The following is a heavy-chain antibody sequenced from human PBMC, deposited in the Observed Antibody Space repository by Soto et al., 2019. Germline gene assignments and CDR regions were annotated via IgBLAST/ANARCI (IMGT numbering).Heavy chain of an antibody. CDR1: GGSISSGGYY. CDR3: ARETRGIYYYYMDV. V-gene: IGHV4-31*03. Sequence: QVQLQESGPGLVKPSQTLSLTCTVSGGSISSGGYYWSWIRQHPGKGLEWIGYIYYSGSTYYIPSLKSRVTISVDTSKNHFSLKLSSVTAADTAVYYCARETRGIYYYYMDVWGKGTTVTVSS. J-gene: IGHJ6*03. CDR2: IYYSGST. D-gene: IGHD3-16*01.